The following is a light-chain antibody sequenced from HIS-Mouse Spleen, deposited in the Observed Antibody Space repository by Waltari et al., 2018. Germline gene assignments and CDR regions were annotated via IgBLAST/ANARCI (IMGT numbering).Light chain of an antibody. V-gene: IGLV3-10*01. CDR2: EDS. CDR3: YSTDSSGNHRV. CDR1: ALQKKY. J-gene: IGLJ2*01. Sequence: SYELTQPPSVSVSPGQTARITCSGDALQKKYAYWYQQKSGQAPVLVIYEDSKRPSGIPERFSGSSSGTMATLTSSGAQVADEADYYCYSTDSSGNHRVFGGGTKLTVL.